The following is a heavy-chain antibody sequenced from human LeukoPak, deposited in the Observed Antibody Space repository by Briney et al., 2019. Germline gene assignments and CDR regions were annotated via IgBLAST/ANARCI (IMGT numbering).Heavy chain of an antibody. Sequence: SETLSLTCAVYGESFSGFYWTWIRQPPGKGLEWIGEINHSGSTNYDPSLESRVTISVDTSKNQSSLKLSSVTAADTAVYYCAKPPGLRRLDPRGQGTLVTVSS. J-gene: IGHJ5*02. D-gene: IGHD5-12*01. CDR3: AKPPGLRRLDP. CDR1: GESFSGFY. CDR2: INHSGST. V-gene: IGHV4-34*01.